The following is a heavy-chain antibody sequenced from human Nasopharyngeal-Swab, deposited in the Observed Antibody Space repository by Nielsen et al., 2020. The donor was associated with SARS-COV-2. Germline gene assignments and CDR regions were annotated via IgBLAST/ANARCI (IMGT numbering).Heavy chain of an antibody. Sequence: SETLSLTCTVSGGSISSSSYYWVWIRQPPGKGLVWIGSIYYSGSTYYNPSLKSRVTISVDTSKNQFSLKLSSVTAADTAVYYCVGSSWYGDYYYYYGMDVWGQGTTVTVSS. CDR3: VGSSWYGDYYYYYGMDV. CDR1: GGSISSSSYY. V-gene: IGHV4-39*07. CDR2: IYYSGST. D-gene: IGHD6-13*01. J-gene: IGHJ6*02.